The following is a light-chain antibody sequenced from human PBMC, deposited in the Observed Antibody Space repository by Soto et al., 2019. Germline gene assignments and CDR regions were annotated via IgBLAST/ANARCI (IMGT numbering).Light chain of an antibody. CDR1: QNINSH. CDR2: AAS. Sequence: DIQMTQSPSSLSASIGDRVTITCRASQNINSHLNEYQQKPGKAPKDLIYAASRLQSGVPFRLSGSGSGTEFTLTICSLEPEDFATYYCQQSHTTTLFTFGKGTKLEIK. V-gene: IGKV1-39*01. J-gene: IGKJ2*01. CDR3: QQSHTTTLFT.